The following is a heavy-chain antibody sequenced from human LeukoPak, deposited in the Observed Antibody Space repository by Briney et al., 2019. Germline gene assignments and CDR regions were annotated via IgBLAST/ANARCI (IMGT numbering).Heavy chain of an antibody. J-gene: IGHJ3*02. CDR2: ISWNSGTI. Sequence: GGSLRLSCAASGFTFDDYVMNWVRQAPGKGLEWVSGISWNSGTIGYADSVKGRFTISRDNAKNSLYLQMNSLRAEDAALYYCVKGAAYHLGDAFDIWGQGTMVTVSS. CDR1: GFTFDDYV. V-gene: IGHV3-9*01. CDR3: VKGAAYHLGDAFDI. D-gene: IGHD2-15*01.